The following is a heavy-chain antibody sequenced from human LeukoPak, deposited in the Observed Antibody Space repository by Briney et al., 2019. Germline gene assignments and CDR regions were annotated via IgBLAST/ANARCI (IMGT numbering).Heavy chain of an antibody. CDR1: GFTFSSYG. D-gene: IGHD2-2*01. V-gene: IGHV3-30*02. CDR3: ARSGEGCNSPSCYPDWFDP. Sequence: GGSLRLSCAASGFTFSSYGMHWVRQAPGKGLEWVAFIRYDGSNKYYADSVKGRFTISRDNAKNSLYLQMNSLRAEDTAVYYCARSGEGCNSPSCYPDWFDPWGQGTLVTVSS. CDR2: IRYDGSNK. J-gene: IGHJ5*02.